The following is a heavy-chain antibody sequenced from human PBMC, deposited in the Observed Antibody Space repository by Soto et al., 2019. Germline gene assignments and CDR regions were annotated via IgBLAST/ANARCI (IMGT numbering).Heavy chain of an antibody. J-gene: IGHJ2*01. D-gene: IGHD3-9*01. Sequence: EVQLVESGGGLVKPGGSLRLSCVASGFTFSSYNMNWVRQAPGKGLEWVSSISSSSSYRDYADSVKGRFTTSRDNAKNSLYLQMNSLRAEDTALYYCARRQEDYDPLTGYYMRYFDLWGRGTLVTVSS. CDR3: ARRQEDYDPLTGYYMRYFDL. CDR2: ISSSSSYR. CDR1: GFTFSSYN. V-gene: IGHV3-21*01.